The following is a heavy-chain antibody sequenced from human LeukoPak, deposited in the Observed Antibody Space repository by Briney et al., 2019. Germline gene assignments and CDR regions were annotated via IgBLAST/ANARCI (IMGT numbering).Heavy chain of an antibody. D-gene: IGHD3-10*01. CDR2: ISGSGVST. CDR3: AKSLGVTRFYCMDV. Sequence: PGGSLRLSCAASKFTFSDYAMSWVRQAPGKGLEWVSVISGSGVSTYYADSVKGRFTISRDNSKNTLFLQMNSLRAEGTAVYYCAKSLGVTRFYCMDVWGKGTTVTVSS. CDR1: KFTFSDYA. J-gene: IGHJ6*03. V-gene: IGHV3-23*01.